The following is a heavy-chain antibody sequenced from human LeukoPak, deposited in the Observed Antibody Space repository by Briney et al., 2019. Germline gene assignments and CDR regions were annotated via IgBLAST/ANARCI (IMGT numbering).Heavy chain of an antibody. V-gene: IGHV3-20*01. J-gene: IGHJ4*02. D-gene: IGHD1-7*01. CDR3: ARKGLGGELGGFDS. Sequence: GGSLRLSCAASGYTFGDHGMSWVRQVPGKGLEWVSGTNRRGDITGYADSVKGRFTISRDNAKNSLYLQMNSLRVEDTALYHCARKGLGGELGGFDSWGQGTLVTVSS. CDR2: TNRRGDIT. CDR1: GYTFGDHG.